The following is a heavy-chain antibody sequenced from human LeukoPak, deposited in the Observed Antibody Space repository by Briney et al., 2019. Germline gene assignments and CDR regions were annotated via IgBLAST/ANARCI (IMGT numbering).Heavy chain of an antibody. CDR2: IKQDGSEK. CDR3: AKSVDYSNYGVDY. V-gene: IGHV3-7*03. D-gene: IGHD4-11*01. J-gene: IGHJ4*02. CDR1: GFTFSSYW. Sequence: GGSLRLSCAASGFTFSSYWMSWVRQAPGKGLEWAANIKQDGSEKYYVDSVKGRFTISRDNAKNSLYLQMNSLRAEDTAVYYCAKSVDYSNYGVDYWGQGTLVTVSS.